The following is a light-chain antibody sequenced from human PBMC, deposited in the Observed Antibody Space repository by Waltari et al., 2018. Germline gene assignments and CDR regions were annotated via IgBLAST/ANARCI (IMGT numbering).Light chain of an antibody. CDR3: QQYNNYVAT. V-gene: IGKV1-5*03. Sequence: DTQMTQSPSTLSASLGERVTITCRASQSITNWLAWYQQKPGKAPKLLIYKASTLESGVPSRFSGSGSGTEFTLTISSLQPDDFATYYCQQYNNYVATFGQGTKVEIK. J-gene: IGKJ1*01. CDR2: KAS. CDR1: QSITNW.